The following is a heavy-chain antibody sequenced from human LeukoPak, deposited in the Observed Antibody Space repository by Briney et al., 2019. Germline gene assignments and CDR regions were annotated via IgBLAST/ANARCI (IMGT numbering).Heavy chain of an antibody. CDR3: ASDYDSTAYQTSGFDY. CDR2: ISYDGSNK. D-gene: IGHD3-22*01. J-gene: IGHJ4*02. CDR1: GFTFSSYA. V-gene: IGHV3-30-3*01. Sequence: GGSLRLSCAASGFTFSSYAMHWVRQAPGKGLEWVAVISYDGSNKYYADSVKGRFTISRDNSKNTLYLQMYSLRAEDTAIYYCASDYDSTAYQTSGFDYWGQGTLVTVSS.